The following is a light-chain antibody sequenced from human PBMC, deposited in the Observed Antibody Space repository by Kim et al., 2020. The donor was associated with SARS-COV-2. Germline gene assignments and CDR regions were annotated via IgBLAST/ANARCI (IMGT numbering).Light chain of an antibody. CDR1: SGHSSYA. V-gene: IGLV4-69*01. J-gene: IGLJ3*02. CDR2: LNSDGSH. CDR3: QTWGTGMV. Sequence: GASVKLPCTLSSGHSSYAIEWHQQQPEKGPRYLMKLNSDGSHNKGDGIPDRFSGSTSGTEHSLTISSLQSEDEADYYCQTWGTGMVFGGGTQLTVL.